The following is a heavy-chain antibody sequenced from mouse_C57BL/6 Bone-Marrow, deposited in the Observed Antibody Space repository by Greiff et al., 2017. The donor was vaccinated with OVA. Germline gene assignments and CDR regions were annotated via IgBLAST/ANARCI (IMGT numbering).Heavy chain of an antibody. CDR1: GYTFTSYW. V-gene: IGHV1-55*01. Sequence: VQLQQPGAELVKPGASVKMSCKASGYTFTSYWITWVKQRPGQGLEWIGDIYPGSGSTNYNEKFKSKATLTVDTSSSTAYMQLSSLTSEDSAVYYCAREGSGYVGYYAMDYWGQGTSVTVSS. J-gene: IGHJ4*01. CDR2: IYPGSGST. CDR3: AREGSGYVGYYAMDY. D-gene: IGHD3-2*02.